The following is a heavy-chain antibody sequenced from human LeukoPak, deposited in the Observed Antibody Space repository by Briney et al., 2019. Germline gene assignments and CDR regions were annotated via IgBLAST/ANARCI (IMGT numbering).Heavy chain of an antibody. V-gene: IGHV4-34*01. CDR1: GGSFSGYY. CDR2: INHSGST. CDR3: ARLTLHSRDIVVVPAAIDY. D-gene: IGHD2-2*01. Sequence: SETLSLTCAVYGGSFSGYYWSWIRQPPGKGLEWIGEINHSGSTNYNPSLKSRVTISVDTSKNQFSLKPSSVTAADTAVYYCARLTLHSRDIVVVPAAIDYWGQGTLVTVSS. J-gene: IGHJ4*02.